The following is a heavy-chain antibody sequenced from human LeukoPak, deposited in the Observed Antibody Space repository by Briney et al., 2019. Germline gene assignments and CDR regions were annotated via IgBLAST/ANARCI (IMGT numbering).Heavy chain of an antibody. CDR1: GGTFSSYA. CDR2: IIPIFGTA. Sequence: SVKVSCKASGGTFSSYAISWVRQAPGQGLEWMGRIIPIFGTANYAQKFQGRVTITADKSTSTAYMELSSLRSEDTAVYYCARDGGDSNYVWNCFDHWGQGTLVTVSS. CDR3: ARDGGDSNYVWNCFDH. J-gene: IGHJ5*02. V-gene: IGHV1-69*06. D-gene: IGHD4-11*01.